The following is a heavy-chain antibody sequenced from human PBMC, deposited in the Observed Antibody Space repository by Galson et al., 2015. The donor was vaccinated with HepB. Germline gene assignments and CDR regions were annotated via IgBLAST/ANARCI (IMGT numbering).Heavy chain of an antibody. CDR1: GFTFSSYA. V-gene: IGHV3-30-3*01. Sequence: SLRLSCAASGFTFSSYAMHWVRQAPGKGLEWVAVISYDGSNKYYADSVKGRFTISRDNSKNTLYLQMSSLRAEDTAVYYCARDNRGYSIFERWSHAVDYWGQGTLVTVSS. J-gene: IGHJ4*02. D-gene: IGHD4-11*01. CDR3: ARDNRGYSIFERWSHAVDY. CDR2: ISYDGSNK.